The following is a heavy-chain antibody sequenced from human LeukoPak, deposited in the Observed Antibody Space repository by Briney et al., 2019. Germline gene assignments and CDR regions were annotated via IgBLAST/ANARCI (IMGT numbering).Heavy chain of an antibody. CDR2: ISGSGGST. V-gene: IGHV3-23*01. Sequence: GGSLRLSCAASGFTFSSYGMSWVRQAPGKGLEWVSAISGSGGSTFYADSVKGRFTISGDNSKNTLYLQMNSLRAEDTAVYYCAKNPPLASRVVVIFFDYWGQGTLGTVSS. CDR1: GFTFSSYG. D-gene: IGHD3-22*01. J-gene: IGHJ4*02. CDR3: AKNPPLASRVVVIFFDY.